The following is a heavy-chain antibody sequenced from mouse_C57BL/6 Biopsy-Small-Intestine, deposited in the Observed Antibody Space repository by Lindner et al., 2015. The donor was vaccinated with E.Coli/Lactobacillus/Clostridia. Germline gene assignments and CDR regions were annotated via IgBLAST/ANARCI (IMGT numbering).Heavy chain of an antibody. CDR2: ISPYNDGT. CDR1: RYTITNYV. J-gene: IGHJ3*01. Sequence: VQLQESGPDLVKPGASVKMSCKASRYTITNYVMHWVKQKPGQGLEWIRYISPYNDGTQYNEKFKGKATLTSDKSSSTAYMELSSLTSEDSAVYYCAREAYYFDGSSPFSYWGHGTLVTVSA. V-gene: IGHV1-14*01. D-gene: IGHD1-1*01. CDR3: AREAYYFDGSSPFSY.